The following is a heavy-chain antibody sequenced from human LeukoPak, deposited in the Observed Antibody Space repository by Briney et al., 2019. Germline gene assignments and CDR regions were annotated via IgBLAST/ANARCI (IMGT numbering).Heavy chain of an antibody. CDR3: ARGNMDSYGRSSDH. V-gene: IGHV3-74*01. CDR1: GSTFSTYW. Sequence: GGSLRLSCAASGSTFSTYWMHWVRQAPGKGLVWVSRISTDGSSTSYADSVKGRFTFSRDNAKNTLFLQMSSLGAEDTAVYYCARGNMDSYGRSSDHWGQGTLVTVSS. D-gene: IGHD5-18*01. CDR2: ISTDGSST. J-gene: IGHJ4*02.